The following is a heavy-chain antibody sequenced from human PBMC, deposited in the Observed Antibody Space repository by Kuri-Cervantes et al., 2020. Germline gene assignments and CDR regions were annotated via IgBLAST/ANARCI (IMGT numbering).Heavy chain of an antibody. Sequence: GESLKISCKGSGYSFTDYWIAWVRQTPGKGLEWMGLIYPGDSNTRYSPSFQGQVTISVDKSISTAYLQWSGLKASDTAMYYCARQGVYSYGLSGYMDVWGKGTTVTVSS. CDR1: GYSFTDYW. D-gene: IGHD5-18*01. J-gene: IGHJ6*04. CDR2: IYPGDSNT. CDR3: ARQGVYSYGLSGYMDV. V-gene: IGHV5-51*01.